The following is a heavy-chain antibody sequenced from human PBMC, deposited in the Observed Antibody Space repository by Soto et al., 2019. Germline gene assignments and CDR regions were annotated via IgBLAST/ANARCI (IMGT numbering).Heavy chain of an antibody. Sequence: QVQLQESGPGLVKPSQTLSLTCTVSGGSISSGGYYWSWIRLHPGKGREWIGFIYYSGSTYYNLSLKSRVTISVDTSKNQFSLKLSSVTAADTAVYYCARTLLGYYYDSSGPPDAFDIWGKGTMVTVSS. CDR1: GGSISSGGYY. CDR3: ARTLLGYYYDSSGPPDAFDI. CDR2: IYYSGST. D-gene: IGHD3-22*01. J-gene: IGHJ3*02. V-gene: IGHV4-31*03.